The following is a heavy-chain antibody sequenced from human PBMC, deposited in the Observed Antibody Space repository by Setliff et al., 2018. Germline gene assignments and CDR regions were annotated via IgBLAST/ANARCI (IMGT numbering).Heavy chain of an antibody. CDR2: IGSAGDT. CDR3: ARAGSVPAARDFDY. V-gene: IGHV3-13*01. D-gene: IGHD2-2*01. J-gene: IGHJ4*02. Sequence: PGGSLRLSCAASGFTLSMYDVHWVRQATGEGLEWVAGIGSAGDTNYAASVKGRFTISRDNAKNSLFLQMKSLRAEDTAVYYCARAGSVPAARDFDYWGQGTLVTVSS. CDR1: GFTLSMYD.